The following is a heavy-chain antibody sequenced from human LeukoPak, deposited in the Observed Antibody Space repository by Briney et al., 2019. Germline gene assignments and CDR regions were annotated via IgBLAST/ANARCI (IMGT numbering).Heavy chain of an antibody. CDR2: ISYDGSNK. J-gene: IGHJ4*02. CDR1: GFTFSSYG. Sequence: GGSLRLSCAASGFTFSSYGMHGVRQAPGKGLEGVAVISYDGSNKYYADSVKGRFTISRDNSKNTLYLQMNSLRAEHTAVYYCAKAPSRYSSGWYQYWGQGTLVTVSS. CDR3: AKAPSRYSSGWYQY. V-gene: IGHV3-30*18. D-gene: IGHD6-19*01.